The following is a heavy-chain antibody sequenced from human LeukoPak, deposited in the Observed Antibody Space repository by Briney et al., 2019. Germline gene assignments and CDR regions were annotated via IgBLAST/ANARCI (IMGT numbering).Heavy chain of an antibody. CDR2: IRSKAYGGTT. V-gene: IGHV3-49*03. CDR3: ARRAGAYSHPYDY. CDR1: GFTFSSYA. D-gene: IGHD4/OR15-4a*01. Sequence: PGGSLRLSCAASGFTFSSYAMNWFRQAPGKGLEWVGFIRSKAYGGTTEYAASVKGRFTISRDDSKSIVYLQMNSLKTEDTAVYYCARRAGAYSHPYDYWGQGTLVTVSS. J-gene: IGHJ4*02.